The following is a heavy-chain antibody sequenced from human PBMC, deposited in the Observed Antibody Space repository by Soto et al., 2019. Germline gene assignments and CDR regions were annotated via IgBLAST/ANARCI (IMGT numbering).Heavy chain of an antibody. CDR1: GYTLTSYG. J-gene: IGHJ6*02. CDR3: ARDGQQWLVYYYYGMDV. CDR2: ISAYNGNT. V-gene: IGHV1-18*01. D-gene: IGHD6-19*01. Sequence: ASVKVSCKASGYTLTSYGISWVRQAPGQGLEWMGWISAYNGNTDYAQKLQGRVTMTTDTSTSTAYMELRSLRSDDTAVYYCARDGQQWLVYYYYGMDVWGQGTTVTVSS.